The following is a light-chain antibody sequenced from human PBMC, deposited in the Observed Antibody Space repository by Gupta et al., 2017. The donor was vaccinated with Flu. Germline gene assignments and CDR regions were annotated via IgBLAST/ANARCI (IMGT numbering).Light chain of an antibody. Sequence: ASVGDRVTISCQASQDISNYLNWYQQKPGKAPKLLIYDASTLEIGVPSRFSGSGSRTDFTFTISSLQPEDIATYFCQQYDTLPTFGQGTKLEMK. J-gene: IGKJ2*01. CDR1: QDISNY. CDR2: DAS. V-gene: IGKV1-33*01. CDR3: QQYDTLPT.